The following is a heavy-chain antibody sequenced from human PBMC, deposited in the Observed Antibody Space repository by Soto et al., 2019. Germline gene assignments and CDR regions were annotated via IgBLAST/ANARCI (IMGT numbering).Heavy chain of an antibody. CDR1: GGSISSSSYY. Sequence: SETLSLTCTVSGGSISSSSYYWGWIRQPPGKGLEWIGSIYYSGSTYYNPSPKSRVTISVDTSKSQFSLKLSSVTAADTAVYYCASPGVAAAEYYYGMDVWGQGTTVTVSS. V-gene: IGHV4-39*01. J-gene: IGHJ6*02. D-gene: IGHD6-13*01. CDR2: IYYSGST. CDR3: ASPGVAAAEYYYGMDV.